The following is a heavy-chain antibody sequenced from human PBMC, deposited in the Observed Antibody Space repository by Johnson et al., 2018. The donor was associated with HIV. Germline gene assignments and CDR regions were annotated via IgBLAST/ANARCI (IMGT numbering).Heavy chain of an antibody. CDR3: ARSYSGSTWDAFDI. CDR1: GFTFSSYG. CDR2: IRYDGSIQ. D-gene: IGHD1-26*01. V-gene: IGHV3-30*02. J-gene: IGHJ3*02. Sequence: QVQLVECGGGVVQPGGSLRLSCVASGFTFSSYGMHWVRQAPGKGLEWVAFIRYDGSIQYYTDSVKGRFTISRDNSKNTLYLQMNSLRAEDTAVYYCARSYSGSTWDAFDIWGQGTLVTVSS.